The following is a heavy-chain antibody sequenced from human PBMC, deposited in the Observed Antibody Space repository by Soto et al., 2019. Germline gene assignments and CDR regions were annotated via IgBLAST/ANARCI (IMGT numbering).Heavy chain of an antibody. CDR1: GGTFSPYT. V-gene: IGHV1-69*04. D-gene: IGHD3-10*01. CDR3: TRDWEITVSTGSFGGF. Sequence: SVKVSCKASGGTFSPYTINWVRQAPGQGLEWMGRIIPFHGVTNYAQKFQARVTITADKSTSTAYMELSGLRFEDTAMYYCTRDWEITVSTGSFGGFWGRGTLVPVSS. J-gene: IGHJ4*02. CDR2: IIPFHGVT.